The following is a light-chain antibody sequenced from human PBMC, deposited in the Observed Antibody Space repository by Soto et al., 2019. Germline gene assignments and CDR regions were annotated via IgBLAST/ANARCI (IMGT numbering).Light chain of an antibody. V-gene: IGKV1-5*03. Sequence: DIQMTQSPSTLSASVGDIVTITCRASQSISNWLAWYQQTPGKAPNLLIYKAFSLESGVPSRFSGSGSGTEYTLTISSLQPDDFATYYCQQYNIYWTFGQGAKVEIK. CDR1: QSISNW. CDR3: QQYNIYWT. J-gene: IGKJ1*01. CDR2: KAF.